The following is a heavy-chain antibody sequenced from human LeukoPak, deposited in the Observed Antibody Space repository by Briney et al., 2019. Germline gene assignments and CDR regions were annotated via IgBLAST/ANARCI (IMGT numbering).Heavy chain of an antibody. CDR3: ARDIQAHTAMGVYYFDY. V-gene: IGHV3-21*01. Sequence: PGGSLRLSCAASGFTFSSYSMNWVRQAPGKGLEWVSSIGSSSSYIYYADSVKGRFTISRDNAKNSLYLQMNSLRAEDTAVYYCARDIQAHTAMGVYYFDYWGQGTLVAVSS. CDR1: GFTFSSYS. D-gene: IGHD5-18*01. CDR2: IGSSSSYI. J-gene: IGHJ4*02.